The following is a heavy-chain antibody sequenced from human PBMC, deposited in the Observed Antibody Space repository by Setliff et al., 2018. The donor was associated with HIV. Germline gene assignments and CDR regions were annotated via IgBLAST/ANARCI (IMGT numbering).Heavy chain of an antibody. J-gene: IGHJ3*02. CDR1: GYTFTSYD. Sequence: ASVKVSCKASGYTFTSYDINWVRQGTGQGLEWMGWMNPNSGNTGYAQKFQGRVTMTRNTSISTAYMELSSLRSEDTAVYYCARSRTGGAATRAFDIWGQGTMVTVSS. V-gene: IGHV1-8*02. D-gene: IGHD2-15*01. CDR3: ARSRTGGAATRAFDI. CDR2: MNPNSGNT.